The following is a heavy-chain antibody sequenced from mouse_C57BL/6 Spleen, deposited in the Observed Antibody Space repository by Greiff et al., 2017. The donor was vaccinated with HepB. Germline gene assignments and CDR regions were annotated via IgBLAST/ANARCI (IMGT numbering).Heavy chain of an antibody. CDR1: GYTFTDYN. J-gene: IGHJ1*03. D-gene: IGHD1-1*01. V-gene: IGHV1-18*01. CDR3: ARSETVVYWYFDV. CDR2: INPNNGGT. Sequence: VQLQQSGPELVKPGASVKIPCKASGYTFTDYNMDWVKQSHGKSLEWIGDINPNNGGTIYNQKFKGKATLTVDKSSSTAYMELRSLTSEDTAVYYCARSETVVYWYFDVWGTGTTVTVSS.